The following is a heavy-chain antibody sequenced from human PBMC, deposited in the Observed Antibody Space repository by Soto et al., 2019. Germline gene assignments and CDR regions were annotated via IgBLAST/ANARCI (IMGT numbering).Heavy chain of an antibody. D-gene: IGHD3-3*01. CDR3: ARRHDDYWGGLNGFDH. CDR1: GYTFTSHK. J-gene: IGHJ5*02. Sequence: QMQLVQSGAEVKKPWSSVKVSCKACGYTFTSHKRNWVRQATGRWLEGMGWMYPDSGKTAYVQKFQGRVTMERNTYIGTGYMELNSLRSDDSGMYYCARRHDDYWGGLNGFDHGGQGTL. CDR2: MYPDSGKT. V-gene: IGHV1-8*01.